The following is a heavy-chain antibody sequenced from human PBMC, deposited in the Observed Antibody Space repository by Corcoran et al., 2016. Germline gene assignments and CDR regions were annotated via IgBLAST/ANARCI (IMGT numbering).Heavy chain of an antibody. V-gene: IGHV3-53*01. CDR2: IYSGGDT. J-gene: IGHJ3*02. CDR3: ARKNDVFDI. CDR1: GFAVNSKY. Sequence: EVQLVESGGGLIQPGGSLRLSCAASGFAVNSKYMSWVRQAPGKGLEWVSTIYSGGDTFYTASVKGRFSISRDNSKNTRYLQMNSLRAEDTAGYYCARKNDVFDIWGQGTMVTVSS.